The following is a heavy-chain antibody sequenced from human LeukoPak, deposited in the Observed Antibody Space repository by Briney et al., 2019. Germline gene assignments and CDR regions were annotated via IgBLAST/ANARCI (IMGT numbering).Heavy chain of an antibody. D-gene: IGHD2-15*01. J-gene: IGHJ4*02. Sequence: GGSLRLSCAASGFTFSSYSMNWVRQAPGKGLEWVSSISSSSYIYYADSVKGRFTISRDNAKNSLYLQMNSLRAEDTAVYYCARDGDVVVVAAVLDYWGQGTLVTVSS. CDR1: GFTFSSYS. CDR3: ARDGDVVVVAAVLDY. CDR2: ISSSSYI. V-gene: IGHV3-21*01.